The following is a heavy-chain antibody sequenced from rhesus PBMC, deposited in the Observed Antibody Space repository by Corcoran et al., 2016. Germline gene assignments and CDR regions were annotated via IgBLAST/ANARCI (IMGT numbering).Heavy chain of an antibody. CDR3: ARRGYSGYFDY. V-gene: IGHV4-93*02. CDR1: GGSISSTNW. Sequence: QVQLQESGPAVVKPSETLSLTCAVYGGSISSTNWWNWSRQSPGKGLEWVGGIYGSGGSTEYNPSLKSRVTISIDTSKNQFSLKLSSVTAADNAMYYCARRGYSGYFDYWGQGVLVTVSS. J-gene: IGHJ4*01. CDR2: IYGSGGST. D-gene: IGHD5-42*01.